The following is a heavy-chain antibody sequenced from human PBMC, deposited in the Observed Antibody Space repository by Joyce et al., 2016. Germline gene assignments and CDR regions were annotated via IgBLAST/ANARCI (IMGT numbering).Heavy chain of an antibody. V-gene: IGHV4-31*03. CDR3: ARLQWLDPYYFDY. Sequence: QVQLQESGPGLVKPSQTLSLTCTVSGGSMNSAGYYWNWIRQHPGKGLEWIGYISYSGSTYYTPSLKSRVAISRDTSKYQFSLKLSSVTAADTAVYFCARLQWLDPYYFDYWGQGTLVTVSS. CDR1: GGSMNSAGYY. J-gene: IGHJ4*02. D-gene: IGHD6-19*01. CDR2: ISYSGST.